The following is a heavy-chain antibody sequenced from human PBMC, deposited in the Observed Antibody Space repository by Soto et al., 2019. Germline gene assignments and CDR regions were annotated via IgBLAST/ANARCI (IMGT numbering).Heavy chain of an antibody. Sequence: GSLRLSCAASGFTFSSYAMSWVRQAPGKGLEWVSAISGSGGSTYYADSVKGRFTISRDNSKNTLYLQMNSLRAEDTAVYYCAKGRKRITMIVVVTAPDFDYWGQGTLFTVSS. J-gene: IGHJ4*02. D-gene: IGHD3-22*01. CDR3: AKGRKRITMIVVVTAPDFDY. V-gene: IGHV3-23*01. CDR1: GFTFSSYA. CDR2: ISGSGGST.